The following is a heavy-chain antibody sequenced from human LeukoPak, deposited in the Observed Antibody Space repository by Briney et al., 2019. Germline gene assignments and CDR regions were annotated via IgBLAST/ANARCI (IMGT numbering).Heavy chain of an antibody. D-gene: IGHD3-3*01. CDR3: ARENSITIFGVVIIDAFDI. CDR2: IYTSGST. V-gene: IGHV4-4*07. J-gene: IGHJ3*02. Sequence: SETLSLTCTVSGGSISSYYWSWIRQPAGKGLEWIGRIYTSGSTNYNPSLKSRVTISVDTSKNQFSLKLSSVTAADTAVYYCARENSITIFGVVIIDAFDIWGQGTMVTVSS. CDR1: GGSISSYY.